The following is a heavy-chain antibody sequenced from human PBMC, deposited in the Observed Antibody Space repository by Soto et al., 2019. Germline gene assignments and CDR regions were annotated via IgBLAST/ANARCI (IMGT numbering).Heavy chain of an antibody. CDR1: GFTFSDYG. V-gene: IGHV3-30*18. CDR2: MSPDGTKK. Sequence: PGGSLRLSCAVSGFTFSDYGMHWVRQTPDKGLEWVAVMSPDGTKKYYADSVKGRFTISRDTSKNTLYLQMSRLRGEDSAVYHCGEAVVRGAYSHGGMDVWGQGTTVTVSS. CDR3: GEAVVRGAYSHGGMDV. D-gene: IGHD3-10*01. J-gene: IGHJ6*02.